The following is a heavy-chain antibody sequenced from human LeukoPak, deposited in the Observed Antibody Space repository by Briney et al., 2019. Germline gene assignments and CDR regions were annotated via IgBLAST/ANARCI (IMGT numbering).Heavy chain of an antibody. CDR2: IGTHNGNT. Sequence: ASVKRSCTASGYTFIGYYIHWVREAPGQGLEWMGWIGTHNGNTNYAQKFQGRVIMTTDTSTSTAYMELMSLRSDDTAVFYCARDGSGGGGYFDYWGQGTLVIVSS. V-gene: IGHV1-18*04. J-gene: IGHJ4*02. D-gene: IGHD6-19*01. CDR3: ARDGSGGGGYFDY. CDR1: GYTFIGYY.